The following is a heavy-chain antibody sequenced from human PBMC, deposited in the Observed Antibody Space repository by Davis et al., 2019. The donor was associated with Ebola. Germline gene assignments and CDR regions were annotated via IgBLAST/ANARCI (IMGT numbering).Heavy chain of an antibody. CDR1: GFTFSTYN. D-gene: IGHD3-3*01. J-gene: IGHJ6*04. V-gene: IGHV3-23*01. CDR2: NIGSDT. CDR3: AKSGLSFGVVKYHYGMDV. Sequence: GESLKISCAASGFTFSTYNMDWVRQAPGKGLEWVANIGSDTHYADSVKGRFTISRDNSKKTLYLQMNSLRAEDTAVYYCAKSGLSFGVVKYHYGMDVWGKGTTVTVSS.